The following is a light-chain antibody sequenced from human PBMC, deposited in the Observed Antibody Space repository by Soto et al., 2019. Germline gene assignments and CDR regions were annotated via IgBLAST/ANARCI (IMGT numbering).Light chain of an antibody. CDR2: ETD. V-gene: IGLV2-14*01. CDR1: NIDVGGHMY. Sequence: QSVLTQPASVSGSPGHWLTFSGTEPNIDVGGHMYVSWYQHQAGKVPKLIIYETDARPSGVSDRFSGSKSGNTASLTISGVQAEDEATYYCSAYRRGIIVFGGGTKVTVL. CDR3: SAYRRGIIV. J-gene: IGLJ2*01.